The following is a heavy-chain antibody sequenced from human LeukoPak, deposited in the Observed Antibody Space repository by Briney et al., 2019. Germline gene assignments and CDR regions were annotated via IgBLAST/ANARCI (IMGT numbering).Heavy chain of an antibody. D-gene: IGHD3-10*01. CDR1: GGSISSYY. Sequence: SETLSLTCTVSGGSISSYYWSWIRQPPGKGLEWIGYIYYSGSTNYNPSLKSRVTISVDTSKNQFSLKLSSVTAADTAVYYCARDARYYYGSGSYYNAFDYWGQGTLVTVSS. CDR3: ARDARYYYGSGSYYNAFDY. V-gene: IGHV4-59*12. CDR2: IYYSGST. J-gene: IGHJ4*02.